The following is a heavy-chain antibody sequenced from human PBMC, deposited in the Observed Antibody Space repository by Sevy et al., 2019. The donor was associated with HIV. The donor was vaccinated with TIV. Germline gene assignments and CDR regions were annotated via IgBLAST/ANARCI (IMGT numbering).Heavy chain of an antibody. J-gene: IGHJ6*02. Sequence: GGSLRLSCAASGFTFSSYAMSWVRQAPGKGLEWVSAISGSGGSTYYADSVKGRFTISRDNSKNTLYLQMNSLRAEDTAVYYCAKDAGQQYSGSGGFGYYYYGMDVWGQGTTVTVSS. D-gene: IGHD1-26*01. V-gene: IGHV3-23*01. CDR3: AKDAGQQYSGSGGFGYYYYGMDV. CDR2: ISGSGGST. CDR1: GFTFSSYA.